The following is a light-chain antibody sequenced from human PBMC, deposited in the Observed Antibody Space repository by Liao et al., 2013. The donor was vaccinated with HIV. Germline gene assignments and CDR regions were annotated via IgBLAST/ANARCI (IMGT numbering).Light chain of an antibody. CDR2: HGI. V-gene: IGLV3-21*01. CDR3: QAWDIGTGV. J-gene: IGLJ1*01. Sequence: SYELTQPPSVSVAPGNTATITCGGGKIGSESVHWYQQRSGQAPVLVIFHGIDRPSGIPERFSGSSSGNTATLTISGTQVMDEADYYCQAWDIGTGVFGTGTKVTVL. CDR1: KIGSES.